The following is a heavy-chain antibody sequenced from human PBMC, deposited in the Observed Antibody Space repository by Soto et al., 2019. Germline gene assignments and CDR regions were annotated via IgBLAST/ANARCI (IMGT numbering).Heavy chain of an antibody. CDR3: ARKATAPYGMDV. CDR1: GGSISSYY. V-gene: IGHV4-59*01. J-gene: IGHJ6*02. Sequence: QVQLQELGPGLVKPSETLSLTCTVSGGSISSYYWSWIRQPPGKGLEWIGYIYYSGSTNYNPSLKSRVTISVDTSKNQFSLKLSSVTAADTAVYYCARKATAPYGMDVWGQGTTVTVSS. CDR2: IYYSGST. D-gene: IGHD4-4*01.